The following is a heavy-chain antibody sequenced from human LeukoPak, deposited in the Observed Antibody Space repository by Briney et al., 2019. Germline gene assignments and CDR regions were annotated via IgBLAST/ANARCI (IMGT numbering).Heavy chain of an antibody. J-gene: IGHJ6*02. CDR1: GFTFSSYG. D-gene: IGHD5-18*01. CDR3: ASGPSLAMAPWYYYGMDV. Sequence: GRSLRLSCAASGFTFSSYGMHWVRQAPGKGLVWVSRINSDGSSTSYADSVKGRFTISRDNAKNTLYLQMNSLRAEDTAVYYCASGPSLAMAPWYYYGMDVWGQGTTVTVSS. V-gene: IGHV3-74*01. CDR2: INSDGSST.